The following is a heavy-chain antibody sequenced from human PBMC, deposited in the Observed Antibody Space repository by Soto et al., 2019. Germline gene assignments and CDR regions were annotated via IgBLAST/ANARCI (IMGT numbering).Heavy chain of an antibody. D-gene: IGHD1-26*01. Sequence: QITLKESGPTLVKPTQTLTLTCTFSGFSLRTSGVGVGWIRQPPGKALEWLALIYWDDDKRYSPSLKSRLTITTDTSKNQVVLTMTNMDPVDTATYYCAHRSRVGASDYWGQGTLVTVSS. CDR1: GFSLRTSGVG. V-gene: IGHV2-5*02. CDR2: IYWDDDK. J-gene: IGHJ4*02. CDR3: AHRSRVGASDY.